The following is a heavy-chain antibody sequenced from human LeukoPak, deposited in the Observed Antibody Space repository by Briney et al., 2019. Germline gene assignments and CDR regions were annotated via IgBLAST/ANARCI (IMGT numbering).Heavy chain of an antibody. Sequence: PSETLSLTCAVSGYSISSGYYWGWIRPPPGKGLESIGSIYHSGSTYYNPSLKSRVTISVDTSKNQFSLKLSSVTAADTGVYYCAREKAITMRVVARRSAFDICGQGTMVTVSS. D-gene: IGHD3-22*01. J-gene: IGHJ3*02. CDR2: IYHSGST. CDR3: AREKAITMRVVARRSAFDI. CDR1: GYSISSGYY. V-gene: IGHV4-38-2*02.